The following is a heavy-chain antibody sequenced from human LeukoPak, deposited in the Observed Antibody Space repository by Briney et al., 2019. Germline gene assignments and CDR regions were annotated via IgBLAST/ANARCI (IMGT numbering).Heavy chain of an antibody. V-gene: IGHV3-48*03. CDR1: GFTFSSYE. Sequence: GGSLRLSCAASGFTFSSYEMNWVRQAPGKGLERILYISNSGSSTSYADSVKGRFTISRDNARDSLYLQMDGLRAEDTAVYYCVRGGWHPYFFDYWGQGTLVTVSS. D-gene: IGHD6-19*01. CDR3: VRGGWHPYFFDY. J-gene: IGHJ4*02. CDR2: ISNSGSST.